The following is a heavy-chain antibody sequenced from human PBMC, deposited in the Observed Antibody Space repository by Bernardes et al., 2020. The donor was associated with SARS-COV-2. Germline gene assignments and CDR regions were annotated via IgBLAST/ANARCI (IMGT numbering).Heavy chain of an antibody. V-gene: IGHV4-34*01. CDR3: ARGSAAVVSHFMLLFANWYFDL. J-gene: IGHJ2*01. CDR1: SGSFSGSY. CDR2: INDSGRT. Sequence: SETLTLTCAVYSGSFSGSYWSWIRQTPGTGLAWIGEINDSGRTQYNPALKSRVTISVDPSKNQFSLKLNSVTAADTAVYYCARGSAAVVSHFMLLFANWYFDLWGRGTLVTVSS. D-gene: IGHD2-15*01.